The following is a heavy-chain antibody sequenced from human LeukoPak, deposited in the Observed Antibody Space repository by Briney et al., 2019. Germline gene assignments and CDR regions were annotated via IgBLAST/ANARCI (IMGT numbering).Heavy chain of an antibody. V-gene: IGHV1-18*01. D-gene: IGHD6-6*01. CDR1: GYVFTSYG. J-gene: IGHJ4*02. Sequence: ASVKVSCKASGYVFTSYGMSWVRQAPGQGLEWMGWITTYNGNTNYAQKFQGRVTMTTDTSTSTAYLELRSLRSDDTAVYYCARDWYSSSSGLGYWGQGTLVTVSS. CDR3: ARDWYSSSSGLGY. CDR2: ITTYNGNT.